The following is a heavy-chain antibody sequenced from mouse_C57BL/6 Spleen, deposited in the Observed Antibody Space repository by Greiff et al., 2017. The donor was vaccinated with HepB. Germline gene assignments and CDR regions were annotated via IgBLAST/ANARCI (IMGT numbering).Heavy chain of an antibody. CDR1: GYTLTSYW. CDR2: IHPNSGST. CDR3: ARFGDLAAY. D-gene: IGHD3-1*01. Sequence: QVQLQQPGAELVKPGASVKFSCKASGYTLTSYWMHWVKQRPGQGLEWIGMIHPNSGSTNYNEKFKSKATLTVDNSSSTSYMQLSSLTSEDSAVYYCARFGDLAAYWGQGTLVTVSA. V-gene: IGHV1-64*01. J-gene: IGHJ3*01.